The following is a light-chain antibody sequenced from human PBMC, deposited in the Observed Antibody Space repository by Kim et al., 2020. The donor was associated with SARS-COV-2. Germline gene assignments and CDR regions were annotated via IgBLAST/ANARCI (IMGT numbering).Light chain of an antibody. CDR3: CSYAPNDIVDVV. V-gene: IGLV2-23*02. CDR2: EVT. CDR1: SSDVGNYNF. J-gene: IGLJ2*01. Sequence: QSALTQPASVSGSPGQSITISCTGTSSDVGNYNFVSWYQHHPGKAPKLIIHEVTRRPSGVSNRFSGSKSANTASLTISGLQADDEADYYCCSYAPNDIVDVVFDGGTQLTVL.